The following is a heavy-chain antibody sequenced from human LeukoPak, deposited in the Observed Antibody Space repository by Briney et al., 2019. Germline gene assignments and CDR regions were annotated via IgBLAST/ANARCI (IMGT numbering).Heavy chain of an antibody. J-gene: IGHJ4*02. V-gene: IGHV3-43*01. CDR2: ISWNGGVT. Sequence: GGPLRLSCAASGFTFADYTMHWVRQSPGKGLEWVSLISWNGGVTYYADSVKGRFAISRDNSKNSLFLQMNSLRTEDTALYYCAKDMRIGGSDYWGQGTLVTVSS. CDR3: AKDMRIGGSDY. D-gene: IGHD3-16*01. CDR1: GFTFADYT.